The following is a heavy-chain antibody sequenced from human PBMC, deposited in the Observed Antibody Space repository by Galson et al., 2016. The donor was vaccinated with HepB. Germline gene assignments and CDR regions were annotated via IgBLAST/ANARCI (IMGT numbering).Heavy chain of an antibody. D-gene: IGHD6-19*01. Sequence: SLRLSCAASGFTFSSYAMHWVRQAPGKGLKWVAVMSHDGSHIFYVDAVTGRCSISRDNSKNTLYLQMNSLRDEDTAVYYCAKDHGNRWLNNWFDPWGQGTLVTVSS. V-gene: IGHV3-30*04. CDR3: AKDHGNRWLNNWFDP. J-gene: IGHJ5*02. CDR2: MSHDGSHI. CDR1: GFTFSSYA.